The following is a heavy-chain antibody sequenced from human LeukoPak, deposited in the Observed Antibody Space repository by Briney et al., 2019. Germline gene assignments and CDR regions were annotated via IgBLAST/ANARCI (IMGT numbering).Heavy chain of an antibody. CDR3: TTESGYSGYVFTYDAFDI. Sequence: PGGSLRLSCAPSGFTFSYFWMSWVRQAPGKGLEWVARIKSKTDGGTTDYAAPVKGRFTISRDDSKNTLYLQMNSLKTEDTAVYYCTTESGYSGYVFTYDAFDIWGQGTMVTVSS. D-gene: IGHD5-12*01. J-gene: IGHJ3*02. CDR1: GFTFSYFW. V-gene: IGHV3-15*01. CDR2: IKSKTDGGTT.